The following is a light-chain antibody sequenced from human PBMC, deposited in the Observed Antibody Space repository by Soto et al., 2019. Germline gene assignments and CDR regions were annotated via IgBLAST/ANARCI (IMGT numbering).Light chain of an antibody. V-gene: IGLV2-14*01. CDR3: SSFKSSITNV. J-gene: IGLJ1*01. CDR2: DVT. Sequence: SVLTQPASVSGSPGQSITISCTGTSSDVGGYNSVSWYQQHPGKAPKLILYDVTDRPSGVSYRFSGSKSGNTASLTISGLQAADEADYFCSSFKSSITNVFGSGTKDTDL. CDR1: SSDVGGYNS.